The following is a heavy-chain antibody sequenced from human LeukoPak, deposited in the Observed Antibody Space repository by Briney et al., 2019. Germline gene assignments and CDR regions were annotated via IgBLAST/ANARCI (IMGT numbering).Heavy chain of an antibody. CDR3: APPGGLDYRDLFDY. D-gene: IGHD4-17*01. J-gene: IGHJ4*02. V-gene: IGHV3-21*01. CDR2: ISSSSSYI. CDR1: GFTFSSYS. Sequence: GGSLRLSCAASGFTFSSYSMNWVRQAPGKGLEWVSSISSSSSYIYYADSVKGRFTISRDNAKNSLYLQMNSLRAEDTAVYYCAPPGGLDYRDLFDYWGQGTLVTVSS.